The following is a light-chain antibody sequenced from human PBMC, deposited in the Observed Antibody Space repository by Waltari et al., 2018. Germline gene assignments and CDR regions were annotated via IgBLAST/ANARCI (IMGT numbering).Light chain of an antibody. CDR1: RSTIGAGFD. Sequence: QSVLTQPPSVSGAPGQRVIISCTGTRSTIGAGFDVHRYQQVPGAAPRLPIYGNSNRPSGVPDRFSGSKSGSSASLAITGLLPEDEADYYCQSFDSSMSGSVFGGGTKLTVL. V-gene: IGLV1-40*01. CDR3: QSFDSSMSGSV. CDR2: GNS. J-gene: IGLJ2*01.